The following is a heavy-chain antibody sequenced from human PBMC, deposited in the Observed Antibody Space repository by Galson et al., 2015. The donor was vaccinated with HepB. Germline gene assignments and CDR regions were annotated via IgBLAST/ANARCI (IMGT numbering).Heavy chain of an antibody. D-gene: IGHD6-13*01. Sequence: SLRLSCAASGFTFSNAWMNWVRQAPGKGLEWVGRIKSKTDGGTTDYAAPVKGRFTISRDDSKNTLYLQMNSLKTEDTAVYYCTRTAAGTLMRSGEFDYWGQGTLVTVSS. CDR2: IKSKTDGGTT. CDR1: GFTFSNAW. CDR3: TRTAAGTLMRSGEFDY. J-gene: IGHJ4*02. V-gene: IGHV3-15*07.